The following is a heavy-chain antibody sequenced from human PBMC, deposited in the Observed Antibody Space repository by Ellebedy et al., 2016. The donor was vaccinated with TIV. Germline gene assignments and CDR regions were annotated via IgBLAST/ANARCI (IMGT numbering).Heavy chain of an antibody. J-gene: IGHJ4*01. CDR2: ISAYNGNT. CDR3: ARGIRGFYNSSWDREFDY. Sequence: ASVKVSCXASGYTFTSHGINWARQAPGQGLEWMGWISAYNGNTKYAQKLQGRVTMTTDTSTSTAYMELRSLRSDDTAVYYCARGIRGFYNSSWDREFDYWGHGTPVTVSS. D-gene: IGHD6-13*01. CDR1: GYTFTSHG. V-gene: IGHV1-18*01.